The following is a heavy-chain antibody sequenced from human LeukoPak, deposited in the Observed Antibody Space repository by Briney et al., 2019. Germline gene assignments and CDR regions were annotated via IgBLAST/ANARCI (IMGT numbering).Heavy chain of an antibody. V-gene: IGHV3-74*01. Sequence: GGSLRLSCAASGFTFSSYWMHWVRQAPGKGLVWVSRIKFDGSNTNYADSVEGRFTISISRDNAKNTVYLQMNSLRAEDTAVYYCAKVMAVATISHGFDYWGQGTLVTVSS. CDR3: AKVMAVATISHGFDY. J-gene: IGHJ4*02. D-gene: IGHD5-12*01. CDR1: GFTFSSYW. CDR2: IKFDGSNT.